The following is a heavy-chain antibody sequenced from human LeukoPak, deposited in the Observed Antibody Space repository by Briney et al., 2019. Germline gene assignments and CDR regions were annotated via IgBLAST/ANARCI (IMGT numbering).Heavy chain of an antibody. CDR1: GFTFSSYS. J-gene: IGHJ3*02. V-gene: IGHV3-21*01. CDR3: ARDCGPPDAFDI. CDR2: ISSSNTYI. Sequence: GGSLRLSCAASGFTFSSYSLNWVRQAPGKRLEWVSSISSSNTYIYYADSVKGRFTVSRDNAKNSLYLQMNSLRAEDTAVYYCARDCGPPDAFDIWGQGTMVTVSS.